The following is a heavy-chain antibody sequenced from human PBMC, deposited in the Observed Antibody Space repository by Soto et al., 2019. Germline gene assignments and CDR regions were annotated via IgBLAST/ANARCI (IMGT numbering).Heavy chain of an antibody. CDR1: GYTFTSYD. CDR3: ARGQGDRDNTCAFDI. J-gene: IGHJ3*02. D-gene: IGHD1-1*01. V-gene: IGHV1-8*01. CDR2: MNPNSGNT. Sequence: QVQLVQSGAEVKKPGASVKVSCKASGYTFTSYDITWVRQATGQGLEWMGWMNPNSGNTGYAQKFQGCFTMTRNTSIRTAYMELSSLRSEDTAVYYCARGQGDRDNTCAFDIWGQGTMVTVSS.